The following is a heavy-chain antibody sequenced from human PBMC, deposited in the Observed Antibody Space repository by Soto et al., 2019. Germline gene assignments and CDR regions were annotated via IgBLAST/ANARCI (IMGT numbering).Heavy chain of an antibody. CDR3: AKTALGWLDP. CDR2: IFYSGRSGST. D-gene: IGHD2-21*02. J-gene: IGHJ5*02. Sequence: QVQLQESGPGLVKPSETLSLTCSVSGGSINSYYWSWIRQPPGKGLEWIGYIFYSGRSGSTNYNPSLKSRVTISVDTSKNPFSLKVSSVTAADTAVYYCAKTALGWLDPWGQGTLVTVSS. CDR1: GGSINSYY. V-gene: IGHV4-59*01.